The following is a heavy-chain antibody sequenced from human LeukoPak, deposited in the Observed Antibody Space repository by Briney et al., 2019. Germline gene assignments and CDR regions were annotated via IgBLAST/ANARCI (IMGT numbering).Heavy chain of an antibody. J-gene: IGHJ6*02. CDR3: ARGDIVATIPRYGMDV. CDR1: GFTFSSYW. V-gene: IGHV3-74*01. Sequence: GGSLRLSCAASGFTFSSYWMHWVRQAPGKGLVWVSRINSDGSSTSYADSVKGRFTISRDNAKNTLYLQMNSLRAEDTAVYYCARGDIVATIPRYGMDVWGQGTTVTVSS. D-gene: IGHD5-12*01. CDR2: INSDGSST.